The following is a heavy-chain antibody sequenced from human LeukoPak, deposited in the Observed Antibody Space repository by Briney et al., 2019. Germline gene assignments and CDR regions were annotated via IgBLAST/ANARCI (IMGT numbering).Heavy chain of an antibody. J-gene: IGHJ4*02. D-gene: IGHD3-9*01. CDR3: AKDATASPYFHWFDN. Sequence: GGSLGLSCAASGFTFSSYAMNWVRQAPGKGLEWVAGISSGDRTFHAESVKGRFTISRDKSKDTLYLQMNSLRAEDTAVYYCAKDATASPYFHWFDNWGQGTQVIVSS. CDR1: GFTFSSYA. CDR2: ISSGDRT. V-gene: IGHV3-23*01.